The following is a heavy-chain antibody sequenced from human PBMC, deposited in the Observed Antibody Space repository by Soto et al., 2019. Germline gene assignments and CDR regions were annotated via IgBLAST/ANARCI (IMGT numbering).Heavy chain of an antibody. CDR2: IIPIFGIK. CDR3: AKEAGDH. J-gene: IGHJ4*02. V-gene: IGHV1-69*01. CDR1: GGTFNTYA. Sequence: QMQQVRSGAEVKERGSSVKISCKTSGGTFNTYALTWVRQAPGQGLEWIGGIIPIFGIKNVAQRFQGRVTINADESLTTAYMEMTSLRSDDTAVYYCAKEAGDHWGQGTLVSVSS. D-gene: IGHD3-10*01.